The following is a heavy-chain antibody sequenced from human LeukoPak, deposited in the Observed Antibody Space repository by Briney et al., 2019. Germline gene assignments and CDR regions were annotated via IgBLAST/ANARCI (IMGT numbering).Heavy chain of an antibody. CDR3: ARDPVWGSA. D-gene: IGHD7-27*01. Sequence: SQTLSLTCAISGDSVSSKGAAWNWIRKSPSRGLEWLGRTYYRSKWNYEYAASVKSRITIRPDTSKNQFSLQLNSVTPEDTAVYYCARDPVWGSAWGQGTLVTVSS. J-gene: IGHJ5*02. CDR1: GDSVSSKGAA. CDR2: TYYRSKWNY. V-gene: IGHV6-1*01.